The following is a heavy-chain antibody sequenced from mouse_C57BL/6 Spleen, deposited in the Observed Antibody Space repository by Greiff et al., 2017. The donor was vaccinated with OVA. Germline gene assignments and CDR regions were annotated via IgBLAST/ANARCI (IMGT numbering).Heavy chain of an antibody. CDR1: GYTFTDYE. Sequence: QVQLKESGAELVRPGASVTLSCKASGYTFTDYEMHWVKPTPVHGLEWIGAIDPETGGTAYNQKFKGKAILTADKSSSTAYMELRSLTSEDSAVYYCTREGSSGYNYWGQGTTLTVSS. J-gene: IGHJ2*01. D-gene: IGHD3-2*02. V-gene: IGHV1-15*01. CDR2: IDPETGGT. CDR3: TREGSSGYNY.